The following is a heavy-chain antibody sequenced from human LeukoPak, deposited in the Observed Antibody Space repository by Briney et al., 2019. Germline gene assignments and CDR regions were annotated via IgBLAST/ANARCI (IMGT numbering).Heavy chain of an antibody. D-gene: IGHD3-10*01. CDR3: ARGGGGGGRDYYGSGSQFDY. V-gene: IGHV1-18*04. CDR1: GYTFTGHG. Sequence: ASVKVSCKASGYTFTGHGISWVRQAPGQGLEWMGWISAYNGNTNYAQKVQGRVTMTTDTSTSTAYMELRSLRSDDTAVYYCARGGGGGGRDYYGSGSQFDYWGQGTLVTVSS. J-gene: IGHJ4*02. CDR2: ISAYNGNT.